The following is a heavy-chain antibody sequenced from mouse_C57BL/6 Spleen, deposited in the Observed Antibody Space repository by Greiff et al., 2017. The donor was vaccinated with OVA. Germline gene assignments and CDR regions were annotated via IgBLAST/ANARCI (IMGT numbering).Heavy chain of an antibody. V-gene: IGHV1-4*01. CDR3: ARWDGNYEDYAMDY. Sequence: QVQLQQSGAELARPGASVKMSCKASGYTFTSYTVHWVKQRPGQGLEWIGYINPSSGYTKYNQKFKDKATLTADKSSSTAYMQLSSLTSEDSAVYYCARWDGNYEDYAMDYWGQGTSVTVSS. D-gene: IGHD2-1*01. J-gene: IGHJ4*01. CDR1: GYTFTSYT. CDR2: INPSSGYT.